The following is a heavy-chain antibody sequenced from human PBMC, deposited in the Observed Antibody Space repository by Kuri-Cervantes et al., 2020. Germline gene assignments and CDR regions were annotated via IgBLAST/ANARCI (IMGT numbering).Heavy chain of an antibody. J-gene: IGHJ4*02. D-gene: IGHD6-19*01. CDR1: GFTFSSYA. V-gene: IGHV3-23*01. CDR2: ISGSGGST. Sequence: ETLSLTCAASGFTFSSYAMSWVRQAPGKGLEWVSAISGSGGSTYYADSVKGRFTISRDNSKNTLYLQMNRLRAEDTAVYYCVVIAVADKTDYWGQGTLVTVSS. CDR3: VVIAVADKTDY.